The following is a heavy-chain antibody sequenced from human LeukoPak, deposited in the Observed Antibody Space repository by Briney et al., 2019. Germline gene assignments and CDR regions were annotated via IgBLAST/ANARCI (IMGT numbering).Heavy chain of an antibody. Sequence: PGGSLRLSCAASGFTFSSYSMNRVRQAPGKGLEWVSSISSSSSYIYYADSVKGRFTISRDNAKNSLFLQMNSLRAEDTAVYYCARDPAYGALDGWGQGTLVIVSS. D-gene: IGHD4-17*01. CDR2: ISSSSSYI. V-gene: IGHV3-21*04. CDR1: GFTFSSYS. CDR3: ARDPAYGALDG. J-gene: IGHJ4*02.